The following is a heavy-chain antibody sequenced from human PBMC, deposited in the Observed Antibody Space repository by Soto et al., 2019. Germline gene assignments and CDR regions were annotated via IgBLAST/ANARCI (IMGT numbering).Heavy chain of an antibody. J-gene: IGHJ4*02. CDR3: ARDTGTYPYYFDY. Sequence: PSETLSLTCTVSGGSISSGENFWNWIRQSPGKGLEWIGYIYHSGSTYYNPSLKSRLTISVDTSKNQISLKLNSVTAADTAVYYCARDTGTYPYYFDYWGQGTLVTVSS. CDR1: GGSISSGENF. V-gene: IGHV4-30-4*01. D-gene: IGHD1-26*01. CDR2: IYHSGST.